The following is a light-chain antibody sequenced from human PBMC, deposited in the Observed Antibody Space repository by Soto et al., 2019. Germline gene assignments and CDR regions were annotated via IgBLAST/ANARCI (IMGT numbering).Light chain of an antibody. Sequence: QSALTQPASVSGSPGQSITISCTGTSSDVGGYNFVSWYQQHPGKAPKFIIYDVRNRPSGVSNRFSGSRSGNTASLTISGLQAADEADYDCRSYTSSPTVIFGGGTHLTVL. V-gene: IGLV2-14*03. CDR1: SSDVGGYNF. CDR2: DVR. J-gene: IGLJ2*01. CDR3: RSYTSSPTVI.